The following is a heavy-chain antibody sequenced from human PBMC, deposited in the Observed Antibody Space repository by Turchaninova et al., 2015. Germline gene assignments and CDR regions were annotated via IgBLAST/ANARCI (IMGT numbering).Heavy chain of an antibody. V-gene: IGHV3-30*04. D-gene: IGHD6-13*01. CDR3: ASDGSSWVEYYGMDV. J-gene: IGHJ6*02. Sequence: QVQLVESGGGVVQPGRSLRLSCAASGFTFSSYAMQWVRQAPGKGWEWGGGISYDGSNKYDAESVKGRFTISRDNCKNTLYLQMNSLRAEDTAVYYCASDGSSWVEYYGMDVWGQGTTVTVSS. CDR2: ISYDGSNK. CDR1: GFTFSSYA.